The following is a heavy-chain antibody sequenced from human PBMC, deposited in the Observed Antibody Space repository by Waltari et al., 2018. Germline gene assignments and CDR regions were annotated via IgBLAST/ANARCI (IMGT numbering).Heavy chain of an antibody. V-gene: IGHV3-15*01. CDR2: IKSKTDAGTT. CDR3: TIDWTSHSFKRDFDY. Sequence: EVQLVQSGGGVVKPRGSLILPCAASVFPCSNAWMRWVRQAPGKGLEWVGRIKSKTDAGTTDFAAPVKGRFTISRDDSKNTLYLQINSLKTEDPAVYYCTIDWTSHSFKRDFDYWGQGTLVTVSS. CDR1: VFPCSNAW. J-gene: IGHJ4*02. D-gene: IGHD5-18*01.